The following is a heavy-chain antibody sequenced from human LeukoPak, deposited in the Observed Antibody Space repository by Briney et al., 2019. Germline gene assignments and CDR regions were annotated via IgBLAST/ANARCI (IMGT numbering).Heavy chain of an antibody. CDR1: GGSISSSSYY. Sequence: SETLSLTCTVSGGSISSSSYYWGWIRQPPGKGLEWIGSIYYSGSTYYNPSLKSRVTISVDTSKNQFSLKLSSVTAADTAVYYCARRGVGYSGYELDYWGQGTLVTVSS. J-gene: IGHJ4*02. V-gene: IGHV4-39*01. CDR2: IYYSGST. CDR3: ARRGVGYSGYELDY. D-gene: IGHD5-12*01.